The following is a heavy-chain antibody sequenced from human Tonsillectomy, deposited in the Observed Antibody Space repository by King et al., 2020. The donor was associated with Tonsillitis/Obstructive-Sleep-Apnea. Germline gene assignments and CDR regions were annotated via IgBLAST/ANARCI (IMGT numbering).Heavy chain of an antibody. CDR3: GAWEPTDALDI. D-gene: IGHD1-26*01. CDR1: GFSVSRSF. CDR2: IYSGGST. J-gene: IGHJ3*02. Sequence: VQLVESGGGLIHPGGSLRLSCAASGFSVSRSFMSWVRQAPGKGLEWVSVIYSGGSTYHRDSVKGRFTISRDNSQNSLYLQMISLRADDTAVYFCGAWEPTDALDIWGQGTVVTVSS. V-gene: IGHV3-53*01.